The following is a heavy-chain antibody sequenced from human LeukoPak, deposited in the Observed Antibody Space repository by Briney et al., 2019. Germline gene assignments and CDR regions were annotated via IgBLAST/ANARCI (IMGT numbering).Heavy chain of an antibody. Sequence: PGGSLRLSCAASGFTFSGYWMHWVRQPPGKGLVWVSCINSDGSNTNYADSVEGRFTISRDNAKNTLYLQMSSLRVEDTAVYYCGRGGSGIDYWGQGTLVPVSS. D-gene: IGHD2-15*01. V-gene: IGHV3-74*01. CDR2: INSDGSNT. CDR3: GRGGSGIDY. J-gene: IGHJ4*02. CDR1: GFTFSGYW.